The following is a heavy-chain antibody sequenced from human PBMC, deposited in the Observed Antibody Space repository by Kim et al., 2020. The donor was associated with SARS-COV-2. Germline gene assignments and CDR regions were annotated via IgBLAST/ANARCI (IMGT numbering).Heavy chain of an antibody. CDR1: GGSFSGYY. Sequence: SETLSLTCAVYGGSFSGYYWSWIRQPPGKGLEWIGEINHSGSTNYNPSLKSRVTISVDTSKNQFSLKLSSVTAADTAVYYCAREVFLPVEYIAAAGRRRDYYYYGMDVWGQGTTVTVSS. J-gene: IGHJ6*02. CDR2: INHSGST. D-gene: IGHD6-13*01. CDR3: AREVFLPVEYIAAAGRRRDYYYYGMDV. V-gene: IGHV4-34*01.